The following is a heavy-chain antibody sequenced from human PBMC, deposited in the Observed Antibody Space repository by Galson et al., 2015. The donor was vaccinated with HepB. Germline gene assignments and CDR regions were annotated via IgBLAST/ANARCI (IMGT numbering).Heavy chain of an antibody. CDR2: ISGGGSDV. D-gene: IGHD1-1*01. J-gene: IGHJ5*02. CDR3: AMPTRQPAS. CDR1: GFTFSDFY. Sequence: SLRLSCAASGFTFSDFYMSWFRQAPGKGLEYISYISGGGSDVQYADSVKGRFTTSRDNAKNSLYLQMNNLRGEDTAVYYCAMPTRQPASWVQGTLVTVSS. V-gene: IGHV3-11*01.